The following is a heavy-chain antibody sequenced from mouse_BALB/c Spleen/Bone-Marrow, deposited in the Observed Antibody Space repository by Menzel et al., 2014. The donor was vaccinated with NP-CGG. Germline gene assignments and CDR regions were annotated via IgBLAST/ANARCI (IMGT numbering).Heavy chain of an antibody. J-gene: IGHJ4*01. D-gene: IGHD2-3*01. CDR2: INPYNDGT. CDR1: GYTFTSYV. CDR3: AREDGYYGMDY. Sequence: EVQLQQSGPELVKPGASVKMSCKASGYTFTSYVLHWVKRKPGQGLEWIGYINPYNDGTKSNEKFKGKATLTSDKSSSTAYMELSSLTSEDSAVYYCAREDGYYGMDYWGQGTSVTVSS. V-gene: IGHV1-14*01.